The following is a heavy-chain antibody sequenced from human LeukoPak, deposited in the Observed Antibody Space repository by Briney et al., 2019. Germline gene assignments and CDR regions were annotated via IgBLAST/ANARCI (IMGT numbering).Heavy chain of an antibody. CDR2: MNPNSVNT. CDR3: ARGRRGSRYYSGSSPAEYFQP. D-gene: IGHD5-18*01. V-gene: IGHV1-8*01. J-gene: IGHJ1*01. CDR1: GYTFTSYD. Sequence: ASVKVSCKASGYTFTSYDISWGRQATGQGLEGMGWMNPNSVNTGYAQKFQGRVTMTRTTSITTAYRERTPLRSEDPAVYSWARGRRGSRYYSGSSPAEYFQPWGQGTLVPASS.